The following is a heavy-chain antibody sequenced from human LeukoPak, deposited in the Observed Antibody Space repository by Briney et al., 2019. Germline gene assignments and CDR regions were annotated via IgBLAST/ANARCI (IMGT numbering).Heavy chain of an antibody. Sequence: SETLSLTCAVYGGSFSGYYWSWIRQPPGKGLEWIGEINHSGSTNYNPSLKSRVTISVDTSKNQFSLKLSSVTAADTAVYYCARGPYCSSTSCYTRAYYFDYWGQGTLVTVPS. CDR2: INHSGST. V-gene: IGHV4-34*01. D-gene: IGHD2-2*02. J-gene: IGHJ4*02. CDR3: ARGPYCSSTSCYTRAYYFDY. CDR1: GGSFSGYY.